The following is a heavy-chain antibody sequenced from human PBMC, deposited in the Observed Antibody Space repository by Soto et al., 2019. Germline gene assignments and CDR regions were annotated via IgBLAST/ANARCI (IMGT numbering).Heavy chain of an antibody. D-gene: IGHD6-19*01. CDR1: GYTFTSYY. J-gene: IGHJ6*02. CDR2: INAGSGNT. Sequence: ASVKVSCKASGYTFTSYYMHWVRQAPGQRLEWMGWINAGSGNTKYSQKFQGRVTITRDTSASTAYMELSSLRSEDTAVYYCARDLTVAGNYYYYYGMDVWGQGTTVTVSS. CDR3: ARDLTVAGNYYYYYGMDV. V-gene: IGHV1-3*01.